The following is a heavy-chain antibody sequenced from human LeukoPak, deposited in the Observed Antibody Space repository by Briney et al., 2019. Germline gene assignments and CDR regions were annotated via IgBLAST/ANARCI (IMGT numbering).Heavy chain of an antibody. CDR2: ISYDGSTK. Sequence: GGSLRLSCAASGFTFSTYAIHWVRQAPGKGLEWVAIISYDGSTKYYADSVKGRFTLSRDNSKNTLYLQMNSLRPEDTAVYYCAREVAYYYGSGSFHHYGMDVWGKGTTVTVSS. J-gene: IGHJ6*04. D-gene: IGHD3-10*01. CDR3: AREVAYYYGSGSFHHYGMDV. CDR1: GFTFSTYA. V-gene: IGHV3-30-3*01.